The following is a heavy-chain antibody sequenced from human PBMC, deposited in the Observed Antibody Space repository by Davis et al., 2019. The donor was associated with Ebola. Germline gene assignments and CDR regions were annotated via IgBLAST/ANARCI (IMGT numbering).Heavy chain of an antibody. V-gene: IGHV1-69*04. CDR1: GGTFSSYT. J-gene: IGHJ4*02. CDR3: ATEVTGGFEF. Sequence: AASVKVSCKASGGTFSSYTISWVRQAPGQGLEWMGRIIPILGIASYAQNLQGRVTITADESTSTAYMELNTLRSGDTAVYYCATEVTGGFEFWGQGTLVSVSS. CDR2: IIPILGIA. D-gene: IGHD2-21*02.